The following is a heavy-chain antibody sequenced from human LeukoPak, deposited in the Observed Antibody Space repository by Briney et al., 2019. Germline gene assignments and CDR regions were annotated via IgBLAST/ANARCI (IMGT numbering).Heavy chain of an antibody. CDR1: GFSFSNYA. CDR3: AKDRGHCTNGVCHSYYYMDV. D-gene: IGHD2-8*01. V-gene: IGHV3-23*01. Sequence: GGSLRLSCAASGFSFSNYAMTWVRQAPGKGLDWVSGISASGGTTYYADSVKGRFTISRDNSKNTPYLQMNSLRVEDTAVYYCAKDRGHCTNGVCHSYYYMDVWGKGTPVTVSS. J-gene: IGHJ6*03. CDR2: ISASGGTT.